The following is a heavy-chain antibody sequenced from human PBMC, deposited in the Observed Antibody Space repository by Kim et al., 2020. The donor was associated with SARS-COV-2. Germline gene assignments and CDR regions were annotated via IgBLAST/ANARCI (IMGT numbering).Heavy chain of an antibody. Sequence: ASVKVSCKASGYTFTSYGISWVRQAPGQGLEWTGWISAYNGYTNYAQKLQGRVTMTTDTSTSTAYMELRSLRSDDTAVYYCAREEALYYDILTGYPAPYGMDVWGQGATVTVSS. CDR2: ISAYNGYT. J-gene: IGHJ6*02. V-gene: IGHV1-18*01. CDR3: AREEALYYDILTGYPAPYGMDV. CDR1: GYTFTSYG. D-gene: IGHD3-9*01.